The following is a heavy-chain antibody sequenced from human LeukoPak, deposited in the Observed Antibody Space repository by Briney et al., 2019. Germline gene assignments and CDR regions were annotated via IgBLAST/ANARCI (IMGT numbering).Heavy chain of an antibody. CDR3: ARDRGSGYYYKGWFDP. J-gene: IGHJ5*02. V-gene: IGHV4-59*01. CDR1: GGSISSYY. Sequence: SETLSLTCTVPGGSISSYYWSWIRQPPGKGLEWIGYIYHSGSTNYNPSLKSRVTISVDTSKNQFSLKLSSVTAADTAVYYCARDRGSGYYYKGWFDPWGQGTLVTVSS. CDR2: IYHSGST. D-gene: IGHD3-22*01.